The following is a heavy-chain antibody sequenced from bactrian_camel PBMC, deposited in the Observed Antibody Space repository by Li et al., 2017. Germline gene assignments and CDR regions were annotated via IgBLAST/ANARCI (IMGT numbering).Heavy chain of an antibody. D-gene: IGHD6*01. CDR2: LDRDGTT. V-gene: IGHV3S42*01. Sequence: DVQLVESGGDSVQAGGSLTLSCAVSGLPHSSYCLGWFRQAAGKEREGVAALDRDGTTSYADSVKGRFTISLDNAKNTLYLQMNNLKPEDTAMYYCAAAPVFDIWYRNEYTSQGQGTQVTVS. J-gene: IGHJ4*01. CDR3: AAAPVFDIWYRNEYTS. CDR1: GLPHSSYC.